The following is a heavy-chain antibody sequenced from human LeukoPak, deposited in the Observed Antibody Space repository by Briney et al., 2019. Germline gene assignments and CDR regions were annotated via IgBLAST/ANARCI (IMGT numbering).Heavy chain of an antibody. D-gene: IGHD6-13*01. CDR1: GYTFTSYA. CDR3: ARDRGVYSSSYYYYYYGMDA. Sequence: ASVKVSCKASGYTFTSYAMNWVRRAPGQGLEWMGWINTNTGNPTYAQGFTGRFVFSLDTSVSTAYLQISSLKAEDTAVYYCARDRGVYSSSYYYYYYGMDAWGQGTTVTVSS. CDR2: INTNTGNP. J-gene: IGHJ6*02. V-gene: IGHV7-4-1*02.